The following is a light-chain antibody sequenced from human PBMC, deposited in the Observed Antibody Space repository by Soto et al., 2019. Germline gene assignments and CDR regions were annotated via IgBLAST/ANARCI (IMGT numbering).Light chain of an antibody. V-gene: IGLV1-40*01. CDR2: ANS. Sequence: QSVLTQPPSVSGAPGQGVTISCTGSSFNIGANYDVHWYQHLPGTGPKLLIYANSFRPSGVPDRVSASKSGSSASLAITGLQAEDEADYYCQSYDARLSAYVFGTGTKLTVL. CDR3: QSYDARLSAYV. J-gene: IGLJ1*01. CDR1: SFNIGANYD.